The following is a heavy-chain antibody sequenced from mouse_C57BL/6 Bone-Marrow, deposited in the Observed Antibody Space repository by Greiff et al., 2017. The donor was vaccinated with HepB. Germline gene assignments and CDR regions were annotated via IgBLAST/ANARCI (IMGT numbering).Heavy chain of an antibody. CDR1: GYTFTSYW. J-gene: IGHJ4*01. CDR3: ARSKTTVVAPYYAMDY. D-gene: IGHD1-1*01. Sequence: QVQLQQSGAELVKPGASVKLSCKASGYTFTSYWMHWVKQRPGRGLEWIGRIDPNSGGTKYNEKFKSKATLTVDKPSSTAYMQLSSLTSEDSAVYYCARSKTTVVAPYYAMDYWGQGTSVTVSS. CDR2: IDPNSGGT. V-gene: IGHV1-72*01.